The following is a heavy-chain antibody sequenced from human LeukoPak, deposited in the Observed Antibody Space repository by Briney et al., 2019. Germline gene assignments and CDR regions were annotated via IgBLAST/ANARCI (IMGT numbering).Heavy chain of an antibody. CDR1: GLTFDDYA. Sequence: GGSLRLSCAASGLTFDDYAMHWVRQAPGKGLEGVSGISWNSGSIGYADSVKGRFTISRDNAKNSLYLQMNSLRAEDMALYYCAKGDDSGSYSAVDYWGQGTLVTVSS. V-gene: IGHV3-9*03. CDR3: AKGDDSGSYSAVDY. J-gene: IGHJ4*02. CDR2: ISWNSGSI. D-gene: IGHD1-26*01.